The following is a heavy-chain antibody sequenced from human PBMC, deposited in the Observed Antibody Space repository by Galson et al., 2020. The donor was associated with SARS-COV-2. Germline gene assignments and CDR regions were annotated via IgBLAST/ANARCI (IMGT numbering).Heavy chain of an antibody. J-gene: IGHJ3*02. CDR3: ARRGEGHGDFIDAFDI. D-gene: IGHD4-17*01. V-gene: IGHV4-31*03. CDR2: IYYRGST. Sequence: ASETLSLTCSVSGGSIRSAYYYWTWIRQHPGKGLEWIGSIYYRGSTYYNPSLKSRATISVDTSRNHFSLELTSVTAADTAVYFCARRGEGHGDFIDAFDIWGQGTLVSVSS. CDR1: GGSIRSAYYY.